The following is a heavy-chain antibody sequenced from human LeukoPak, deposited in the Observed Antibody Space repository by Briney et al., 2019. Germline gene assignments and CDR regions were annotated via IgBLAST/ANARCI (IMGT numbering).Heavy chain of an antibody. D-gene: IGHD3-10*01. CDR2: ISGDGGST. CDR3: AKDRFYYYYYYGMDV. Sequence: GGSLRLSCVASGFTFDNSAMHWVRQAPGKGLEWVSLISGDGGSTYYADSVMGRFTISRDNSRNSLYLQMNSLRTEDTALYYCAKDRFYYYYYYGMDVWGQGTTVTVSS. V-gene: IGHV3-43*02. J-gene: IGHJ6*02. CDR1: GFTFDNSA.